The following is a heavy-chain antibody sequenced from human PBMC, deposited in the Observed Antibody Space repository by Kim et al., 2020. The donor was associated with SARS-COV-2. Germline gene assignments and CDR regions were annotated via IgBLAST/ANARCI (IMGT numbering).Heavy chain of an antibody. CDR3: ARHGLSIAVAGNFDY. V-gene: IGHV4-39*01. J-gene: IGHJ4*02. D-gene: IGHD6-19*01. Sequence: PHPKSRVTISVDTSKNQYSLKLSSLTAADTAVYYCARHGLSIAVAGNFDYWGQGTLVTVSS.